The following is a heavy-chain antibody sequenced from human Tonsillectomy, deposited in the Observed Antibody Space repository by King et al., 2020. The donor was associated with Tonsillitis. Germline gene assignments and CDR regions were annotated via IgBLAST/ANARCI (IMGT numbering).Heavy chain of an antibody. V-gene: IGHV3-9*01. D-gene: IGHD1-14*01. CDR1: GFTFDDYG. Sequence: VQLVESGGGLVQPGRSLRLSCAASGFTFDDYGMHWVRQAPGKGLEGVSGISWNSGSIGYADSVKGRFTISRDNAKNSLYLQMNSLRAEDTALYYCAKDGPPRSTRINYFGHWGQGTLVTVSS. J-gene: IGHJ4*02. CDR2: ISWNSGSI. CDR3: AKDGPPRSTRINYFGH.